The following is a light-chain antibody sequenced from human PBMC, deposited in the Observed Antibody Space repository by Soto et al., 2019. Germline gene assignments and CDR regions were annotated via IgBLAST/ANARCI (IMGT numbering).Light chain of an antibody. V-gene: IGKV3-15*01. Sequence: MVMTQSPATLSVAPGERVTLSCRASQSVSCYLAWYQQKPGQPPRLLIYVASTRAAGIPARFSGSGSGTACTLTVNSLQSEDFAGYYCPPDKDWPPMFGQGTKVEIK. J-gene: IGKJ1*01. CDR2: VAS. CDR3: PPDKDWPPM. CDR1: QSVSCY.